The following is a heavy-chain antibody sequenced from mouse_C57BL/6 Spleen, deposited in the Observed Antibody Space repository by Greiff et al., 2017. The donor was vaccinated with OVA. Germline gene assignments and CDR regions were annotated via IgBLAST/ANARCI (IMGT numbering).Heavy chain of an antibody. J-gene: IGHJ3*01. Sequence: VQLQQPGAELVRPGSSVKLSCKASGYTFTSYWMHWVKQRPIQGLEWIGNIDPSDSETHYNQKFKDKATLTVDKSSSTAYMQLSSLTSEDSAVYYCAREIGYSNYGFAYWGQGTLVTVSA. V-gene: IGHV1-52*01. CDR1: GYTFTSYW. CDR3: AREIGYSNYGFAY. CDR2: IDPSDSET. D-gene: IGHD2-5*01.